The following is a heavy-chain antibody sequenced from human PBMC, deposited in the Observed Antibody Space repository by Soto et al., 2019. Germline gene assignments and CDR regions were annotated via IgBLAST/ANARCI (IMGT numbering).Heavy chain of an antibody. D-gene: IGHD3-10*01. Sequence: QVQLQESGPGLVKPSETLSLTCTVSGGSVSSGSYYWSWIRQPPGKGLEWIGYIYYNGSTNYNPPIQGRVPTPVDTSKNQLSLNLSSVNAADTAVYYCARSLRRPLFDPWGQGTLVTVSS. J-gene: IGHJ5*02. CDR1: GGSVSSGSYY. CDR2: IYYNGST. CDR3: ARSLRRPLFDP. V-gene: IGHV4-61*01.